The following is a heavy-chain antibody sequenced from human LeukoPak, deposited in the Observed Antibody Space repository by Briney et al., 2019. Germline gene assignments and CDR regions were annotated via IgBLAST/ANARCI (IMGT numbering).Heavy chain of an antibody. V-gene: IGHV1-69*13. Sequence: GASVKVSFKASGGTFSSYAISWVRQAPGQGLEWMGGIIPIFGTANYAQKFQGRVTITADESTSTAYMELSSLRSEDTAVYYCARDEITMVRGAIIPQHLDVWGQGTTVTVSS. D-gene: IGHD3-10*01. CDR1: GGTFSSYA. CDR3: ARDEITMVRGAIIPQHLDV. J-gene: IGHJ6*02. CDR2: IIPIFGTA.